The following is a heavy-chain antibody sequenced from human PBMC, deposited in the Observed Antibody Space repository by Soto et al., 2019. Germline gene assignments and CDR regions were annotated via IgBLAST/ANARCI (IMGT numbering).Heavy chain of an antibody. V-gene: IGHV3-49*03. D-gene: IGHD2-15*01. CDR1: GFTFGDYA. CDR2: IRSKAYGGTT. J-gene: IGHJ3*02. CDR3: TRDIVVVVAATGESDAFDT. Sequence: GGSLRLSCTASGFTFGDYAMSWFRQAPGKGLEWVGFIRSKAYGGTTEYAASVKGRFTISRDDSKSIAYLQMNSLKTEDTAVYYCTRDIVVVVAATGESDAFDTWGQGTMVTVSS.